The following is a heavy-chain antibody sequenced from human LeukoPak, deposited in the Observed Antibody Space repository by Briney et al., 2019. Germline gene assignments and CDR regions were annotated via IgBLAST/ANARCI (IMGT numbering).Heavy chain of an antibody. J-gene: IGHJ4*02. Sequence: SETLSLTCSVSGYSISSGYYWGWIRQPPGKRLEWIGCIHHSGTTHYNPSLKSRVTLSMDASKNQFSLRLSSVTAADTAVFYCARDFTDTTGPTYWGQGVLVTVSS. V-gene: IGHV4-38-2*02. CDR1: GYSISSGYY. CDR2: IHHSGTT. D-gene: IGHD2-8*02. CDR3: ARDFTDTTGPTY.